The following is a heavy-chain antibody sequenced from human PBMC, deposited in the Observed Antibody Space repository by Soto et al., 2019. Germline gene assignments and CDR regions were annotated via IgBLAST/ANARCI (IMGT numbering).Heavy chain of an antibody. Sequence: ASVKVSCKTSGYTFTSFGISWVRQAPGQGLEWMGWITTDKGKTNYAQKFQGRVTMTTDTSTSTAYMELRSLRSDDTAVYYCATLSPAFDYWGQ. CDR1: GYTFTSFG. J-gene: IGHJ4*02. V-gene: IGHV1-18*01. CDR2: ITTDKGKT. CDR3: ATLSPAFDY.